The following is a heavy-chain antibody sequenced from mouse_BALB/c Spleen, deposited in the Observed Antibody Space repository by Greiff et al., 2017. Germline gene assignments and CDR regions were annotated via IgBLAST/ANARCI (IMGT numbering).Heavy chain of an antibody. CDR3: ARNGYYGSSLYAMDY. D-gene: IGHD1-1*01. Sequence: VQLQQSGPGLVQPSQSLSITCTVSGFSLTSYGVHWVRQSPGKGLEWLGVIWSGGSTDYNAAFISRLSISKDNSKSQVFFKMNRLQANDTAIYYCARNGYYGSSLYAMDYWGQGTSVTVSS. CDR2: IWSGGST. J-gene: IGHJ4*01. V-gene: IGHV2-2*02. CDR1: GFSLTSYG.